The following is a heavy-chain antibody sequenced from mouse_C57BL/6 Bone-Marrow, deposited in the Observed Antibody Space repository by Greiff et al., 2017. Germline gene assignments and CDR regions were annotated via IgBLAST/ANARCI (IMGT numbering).Heavy chain of an antibody. V-gene: IGHV1-64*01. D-gene: IGHD1-1*01. J-gene: IGHJ4*01. Sequence: QVQLQQPGAELVKPGASVKLSCKASGYTFTSYWMHWVKQRPGQGLEWIGMIHPNSGSTNYNEKFKSKATLTVDKSSSTAYMQLSSLTSEDSAVYYCARWNYYGSGYVGAMDYWGRGTSVTVSA. CDR1: GYTFTSYW. CDR3: ARWNYYGSGYVGAMDY. CDR2: IHPNSGST.